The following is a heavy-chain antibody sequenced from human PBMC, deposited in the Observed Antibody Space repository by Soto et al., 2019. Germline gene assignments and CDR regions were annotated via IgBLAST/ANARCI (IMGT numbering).Heavy chain of an antibody. CDR3: AGASSGPSSEYY. J-gene: IGHJ4*02. CDR1: GYTFTSYG. V-gene: IGHV1-18*01. CDR2: ISAYNGNT. D-gene: IGHD6-19*01. Sequence: QGQLVQSGAEVKKPGASVKVSCKASGYTFTSYGISWVRQAPGQGLDWMGWISAYNGNTNYAQKLQGRVSITTDASASTAYMELRSLRSDVTAVHYSAGASSGPSSEYYWCQVTLVTASS.